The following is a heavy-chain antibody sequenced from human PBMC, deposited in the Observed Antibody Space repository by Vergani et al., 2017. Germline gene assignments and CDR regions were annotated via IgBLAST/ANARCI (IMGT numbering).Heavy chain of an antibody. CDR2: IIPIFGTA. Sequence: QVQLVQSGAEVKKPGSSVKVSCKASGGTFSSYAISWVRQAPGQGLEWMGGIIPIFGTANYAQKFQGRVTITADESTGTAYMELSSLRSEDTAVYYCARDIAAADTPPDDYYYYGMDVWGQGTTVTVSS. D-gene: IGHD6-13*01. CDR3: ARDIAAADTPPDDYYYYGMDV. CDR1: GGTFSSYA. V-gene: IGHV1-69*01. J-gene: IGHJ6*02.